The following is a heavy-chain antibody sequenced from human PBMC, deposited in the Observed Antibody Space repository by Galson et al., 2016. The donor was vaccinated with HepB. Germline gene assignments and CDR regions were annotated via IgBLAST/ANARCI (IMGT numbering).Heavy chain of an antibody. CDR3: TRGTLGTTATMAFDY. CDR2: IYQTGTA. CDR1: GASISDSNW. D-gene: IGHD1-7*01. J-gene: IGHJ4*02. Sequence: SETLSLTCAVSGASISDSNWWTWVRQSPEKGLEWIGEIYQTGTANYNPSFTSRATISVDTSKNQISLRLDSVTAADTAVYYCTRGTLGTTATMAFDYWGQGTLVSVSS. V-gene: IGHV4-4*02.